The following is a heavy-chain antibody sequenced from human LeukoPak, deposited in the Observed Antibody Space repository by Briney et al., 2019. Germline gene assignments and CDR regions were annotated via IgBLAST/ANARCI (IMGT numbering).Heavy chain of an antibody. CDR2: INHSGST. D-gene: IGHD3-22*01. V-gene: IGHV4-34*01. J-gene: IGHJ5*02. CDR3: ASAITYYYDSSGYHPTREPRWCEP. CDR1: GGTFSGYY. Sequence: SETLSLTGAVYGGTFSGYYWSWIRQPPGKGLEWIGEINHSGSTNYNPSLKSRATISVDTSKNQFSLKLSSVTAADTAVYYCASAITYYYDSSGYHPTREPRWCEPWGQGTLITVSS.